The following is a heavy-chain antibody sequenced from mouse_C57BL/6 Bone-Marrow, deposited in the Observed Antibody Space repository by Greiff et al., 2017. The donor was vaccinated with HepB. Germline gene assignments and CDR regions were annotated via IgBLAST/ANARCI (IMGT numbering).Heavy chain of an antibody. CDR3: ARSGPYDYGFDY. Sequence: QVQLQQSGPELVKPGASVKISCKASGYAFSSSWMNWVKQRPGKGLEWIGRIYPGDGDTNYNGKFKGKATLTADKSSSTAYMQLSSLTSEDSAVYFCARSGPYDYGFDYWGQGTTLTVSS. V-gene: IGHV1-82*01. D-gene: IGHD2-4*01. J-gene: IGHJ2*01. CDR1: GYAFSSSW. CDR2: IYPGDGDT.